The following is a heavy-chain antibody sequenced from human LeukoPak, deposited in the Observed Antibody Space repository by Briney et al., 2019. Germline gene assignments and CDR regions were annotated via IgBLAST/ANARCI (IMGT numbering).Heavy chain of an antibody. Sequence: ASVKVSCKASGYTFTSYAMNWVRQAPGQGLEWMGWINTNTGNPTYAQGFTGRFVFSLDTSVSTAYLQISSLKAEDTAVYYCARVTEQLVVYYYYYYYMDVWGKGTTVTVSS. V-gene: IGHV7-4-1*02. D-gene: IGHD6-6*01. CDR3: ARVTEQLVVYYYYYYYMDV. J-gene: IGHJ6*03. CDR2: INTNTGNP. CDR1: GYTFTSYA.